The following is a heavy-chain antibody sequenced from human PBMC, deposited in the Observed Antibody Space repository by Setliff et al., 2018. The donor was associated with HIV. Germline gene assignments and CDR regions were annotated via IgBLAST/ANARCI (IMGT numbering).Heavy chain of an antibody. CDR1: AASVSDFF. V-gene: IGHV4-4*09. CDR3: ARVGLWSHYSPDY. Sequence: SAASVSDFFWSWIRQPPGKGLEWIGYIYTTESTYYNPSLKSRLTISLETSKNQFSLKLSSVTAADTAVYYCARVGLWSHYSPDYWGQGTLVTVSS. D-gene: IGHD3-3*01. J-gene: IGHJ4*02. CDR2: IYTTEST.